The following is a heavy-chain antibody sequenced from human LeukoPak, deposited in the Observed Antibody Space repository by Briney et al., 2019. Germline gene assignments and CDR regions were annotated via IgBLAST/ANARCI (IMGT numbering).Heavy chain of an antibody. V-gene: IGHV4-39*01. Sequence: TSGTLSLTCTVSGGSISSSSYYWGWIRQPPGKGLEWIGSIYYSGSTYYNPSLKSRVTISVDTSKNQFSLKLSSVTAADTAVYYCARQGYCSSTSCYNGPFDYWGQGTLVTVSS. CDR2: IYYSGST. J-gene: IGHJ4*02. CDR3: ARQGYCSSTSCYNGPFDY. D-gene: IGHD2-2*02. CDR1: GGSISSSSYY.